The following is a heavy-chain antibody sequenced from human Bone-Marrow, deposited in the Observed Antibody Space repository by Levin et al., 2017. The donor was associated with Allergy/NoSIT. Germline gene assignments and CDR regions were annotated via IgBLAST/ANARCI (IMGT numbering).Heavy chain of an antibody. D-gene: IGHD3-16*01. CDR1: GFTFSSYS. Sequence: GESLKISCAASGFTFSSYSMNWVRQAPGKGLEWVSSISSSSSYIYYADSVKGRFTISRDNAKNSLYLQMNSLRAEDTAVYYCARGRVMITFGGVMSGYWGQGTLVTVSS. J-gene: IGHJ4*02. CDR2: ISSSSSYI. V-gene: IGHV3-21*01. CDR3: ARGRVMITFGGVMSGY.